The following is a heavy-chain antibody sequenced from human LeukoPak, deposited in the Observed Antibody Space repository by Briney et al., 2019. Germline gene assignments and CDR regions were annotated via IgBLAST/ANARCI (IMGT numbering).Heavy chain of an antibody. CDR1: GESFSGYY. CDR3: ARRFLRGRFDY. Sequence: PSETLSLTCAVYGESFSGYYWSWIRQPPGKGLEWIGEINHSGSTNYNPSLKSRVTISVDTSKNQFSLKLSSVTAADTAVYYCARRFLRGRFDYWGQGTLVTVSS. J-gene: IGHJ4*02. D-gene: IGHD3-3*01. V-gene: IGHV4-34*01. CDR2: INHSGST.